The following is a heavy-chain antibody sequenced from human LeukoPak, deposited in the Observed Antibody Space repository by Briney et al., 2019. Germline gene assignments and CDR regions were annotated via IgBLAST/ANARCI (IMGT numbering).Heavy chain of an antibody. V-gene: IGHV4-34*01. Sequence: SETLSLTCTVSGGSISSYYWSWIRQPPGKGLEWIGEINHSGSTNYNPSLKSRVTISVDTSKNQFSLKLSSVTAADTAVYYCARVKNGYSSSWHLYWGQGTLVTVSS. CDR3: ARVKNGYSSSWHLY. CDR2: INHSGST. D-gene: IGHD6-13*01. J-gene: IGHJ4*02. CDR1: GGSISSYY.